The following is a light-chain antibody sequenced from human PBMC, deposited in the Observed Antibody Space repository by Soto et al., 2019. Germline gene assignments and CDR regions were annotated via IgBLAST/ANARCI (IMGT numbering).Light chain of an antibody. CDR3: QQYGNSPVT. CDR1: QSVASN. Sequence: EVVMTQSPGTLSLSPGERATVSCWASQSVASNLVWYQQKPGQAPRLLIYGASRRPTAIPDRFSGSGSGTDFALAITRLEPEDFAVYYCQQYGNSPVTFGRGTRLQIK. CDR2: GAS. J-gene: IGKJ2*01. V-gene: IGKV3-20*01.